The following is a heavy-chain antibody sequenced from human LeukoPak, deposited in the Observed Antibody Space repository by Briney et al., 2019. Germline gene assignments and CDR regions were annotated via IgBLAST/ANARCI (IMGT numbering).Heavy chain of an antibody. D-gene: IGHD2-2*01. CDR3: ARPHCSSPDCHPPEWFAP. CDR1: GYTFTNYD. V-gene: IGHV1-8*01. J-gene: IGHJ5*02. Sequence: GASVKVSCKTSGYTFTNYDINWVRQATGQGLEWMGWMNPNSGNTGYAQKFQGRVTMTRNTSISTAYMELSSLRSEDTAVYYCARPHCSSPDCHPPEWFAPWGQEPLVTVSS. CDR2: MNPNSGNT.